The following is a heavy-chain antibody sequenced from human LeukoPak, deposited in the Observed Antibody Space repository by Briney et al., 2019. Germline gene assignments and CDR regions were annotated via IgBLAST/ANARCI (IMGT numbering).Heavy chain of an antibody. CDR2: INPNSGGT. CDR1: GYTFTGYY. J-gene: IGHJ4*02. D-gene: IGHD1-26*01. CDR3: ARGRGIGSYYSDF. V-gene: IGHV1-2*02. Sequence: ASVTVSCKASGYTFTGYYVHWVRQAPGQGREWMGWINPNSGGTNYAQKFQDRVTMTRDTSISTAYMELTRLRSDDTALYYCARGRGIGSYYSDFWGQGPLVTVSS.